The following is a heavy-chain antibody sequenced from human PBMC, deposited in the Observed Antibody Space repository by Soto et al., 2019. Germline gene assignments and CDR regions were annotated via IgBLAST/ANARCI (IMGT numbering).Heavy chain of an antibody. V-gene: IGHV4-59*01. J-gene: IGHJ6*02. CDR3: GRDRVIRGYRSSSYYYYGMDV. Sequence: SETLSLTCTVSGGSISSYYWSWIRQPPGKGLEWIGYIYYSGSTNYNPSLKSRVTISVDTSKNQFSLKLSSVTAADTAVYYCGRDRVIRGYRSSSYYYYGMDVWGQGTTVTVS. D-gene: IGHD6-6*01. CDR1: GGSISSYY. CDR2: IYYSGST.